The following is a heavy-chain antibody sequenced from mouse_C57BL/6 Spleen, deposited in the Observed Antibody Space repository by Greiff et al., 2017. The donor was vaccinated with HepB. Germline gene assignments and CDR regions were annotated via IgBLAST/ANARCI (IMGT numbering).Heavy chain of an antibody. V-gene: IGHV1-61*01. CDR2: IYPSDSET. J-gene: IGHJ3*01. Sequence: QVQLQHPGAELVRPGSSVKLSCKASGYTFTSYWMDWVKQRPGQGLEWIGNIYPSDSETHYNQKFKDKATLTVDKSSSPAYMQLSSLTSEDSAVYYCARSPPYDYDDAYWGQGTLVTVSA. CDR1: GYTFTSYW. D-gene: IGHD2-4*01. CDR3: ARSPPYDYDDAY.